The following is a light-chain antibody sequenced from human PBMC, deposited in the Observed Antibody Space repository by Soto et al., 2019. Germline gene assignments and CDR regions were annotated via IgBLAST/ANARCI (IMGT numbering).Light chain of an antibody. Sequence: QSVLTQPPSASGTPGQRVTISCSGSSSNIETNYVYWYQHLPGAAPKLLIYSNDQRPSGVPDRFSASKSGTSASLAISGLRSEDEGDYYCAATDDRLSGQVFGGGTKLTVL. J-gene: IGLJ2*01. CDR3: AATDDRLSGQV. CDR1: SSNIETNY. CDR2: SND. V-gene: IGLV1-47*02.